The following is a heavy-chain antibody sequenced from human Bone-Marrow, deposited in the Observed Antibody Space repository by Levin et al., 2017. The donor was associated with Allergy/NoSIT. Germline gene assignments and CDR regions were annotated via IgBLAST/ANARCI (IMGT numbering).Heavy chain of an antibody. CDR1: GFTFSDYY. V-gene: IGHV3-11*01. Sequence: PGESRKISCAASGFTFSDYYMSWIRQAPGKGLEWVSYISSSGSTIYYADSVKGRFTISRDNAKNSLYLQMNSLRAEDTAVYYCARDRTGGSSWYGDYWGQGTLVTVSS. CDR3: ARDRTGGSSWYGDY. D-gene: IGHD6-13*01. CDR2: ISSSGSTI. J-gene: IGHJ4*02.